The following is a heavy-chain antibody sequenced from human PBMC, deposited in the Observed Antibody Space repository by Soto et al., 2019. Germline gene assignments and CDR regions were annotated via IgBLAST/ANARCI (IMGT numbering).Heavy chain of an antibody. Sequence: QVQLQQWGAGLLKPSETLSLTCAVYGGSFSGYYWSWIRQPPGKGLEWIGEINHSGSTNYNPSLKSRVTISVDTSKNQFALKLSSVTAADTAVYYCARKPWWQLPEYYCDYWGQGTLVTVSS. J-gene: IGHJ4*02. CDR3: ARKPWWQLPEYYCDY. CDR2: INHSGST. CDR1: GGSFSGYY. V-gene: IGHV4-34*01. D-gene: IGHD2-15*01.